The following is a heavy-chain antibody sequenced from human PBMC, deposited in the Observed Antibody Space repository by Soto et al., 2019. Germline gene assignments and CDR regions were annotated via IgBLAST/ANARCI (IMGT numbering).Heavy chain of an antibody. CDR1: GFTFSTYS. V-gene: IGHV3-21*01. J-gene: IGHJ4*02. D-gene: IGHD6-19*01. Sequence: LRLSCAASGFTFSTYSMNWVRQAPGKGLEWVSSISSSSSYIYYADSVKGRFTISRDNAENSLYLQMNSLRGDDTAVYYCARDPPYSSGWPYFDYWGQGTLVTVSS. CDR2: ISSSSSYI. CDR3: ARDPPYSSGWPYFDY.